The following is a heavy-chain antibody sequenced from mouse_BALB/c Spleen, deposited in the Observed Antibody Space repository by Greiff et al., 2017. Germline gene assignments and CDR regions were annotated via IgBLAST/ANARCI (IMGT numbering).Heavy chain of an antibody. D-gene: IGHD1-1*01. J-gene: IGHJ2*01. CDR2: IRLKSNNYAT. V-gene: IGHV6-6*02. CDR3: TRDYGSSWGYYFDY. CDR1: GFTFSNYW. Sequence: EVMLVESGGGLVQPGGSMKLSCVASGFTFSNYWMNWVRQSPEKGLEWVAEIRLKSNNYATHYAESVKGRFTISRDDSKSSVYLQMNNLRAEDTGIYYCTRDYGSSWGYYFDYWGQGTTLTVSS.